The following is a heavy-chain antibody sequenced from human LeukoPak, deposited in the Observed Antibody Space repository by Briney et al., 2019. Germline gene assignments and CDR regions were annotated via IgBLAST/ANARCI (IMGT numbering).Heavy chain of an antibody. V-gene: IGHV4-59*01. D-gene: IGHD5-18*01. CDR2: IYNSGNT. CDR3: ARSGYSYGTHFDY. CDR1: GGSINSYY. J-gene: IGHJ4*02. Sequence: SETLSLTCTVSGGSINSYYWTWIRQPPGKGLEWIGNIYNSGNTNYNPSLKSRVTISVDTSKNQFSLKLSSVTAADTAVYYCARSGYSYGTHFDYWGQGTLVTVSS.